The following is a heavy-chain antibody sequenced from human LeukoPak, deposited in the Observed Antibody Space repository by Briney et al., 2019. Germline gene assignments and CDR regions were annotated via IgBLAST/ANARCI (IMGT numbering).Heavy chain of an antibody. CDR2: IYYSGST. Sequence: SETLYLTCTVSGVSISSRSYYWGWIRQPPGKGLEWVGNIYYSGSTYYNPYLKSRVTISVDTAKNQFSLKLSSVTAADAAVYYCARVGGDGRYNWKDGDYYFDYWGQGTLVTVSS. D-gene: IGHD1-1*01. CDR3: ARVGGDGRYNWKDGDYYFDY. CDR1: GVSISSRSYY. J-gene: IGHJ4*02. V-gene: IGHV4-39*07.